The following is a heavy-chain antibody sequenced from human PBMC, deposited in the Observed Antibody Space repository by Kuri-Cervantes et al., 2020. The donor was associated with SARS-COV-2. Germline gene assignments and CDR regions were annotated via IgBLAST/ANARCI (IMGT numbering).Heavy chain of an antibody. CDR1: GFNFSTSD. Sequence: GGSLRLSCVASGFNFSTSDMHWVRQAPGKGLEWVTFISCDGKNKKCLASGKGRFTISRDNSQNTLHLQMKSLRDEDTAIYYCAKDRAGVHDFWGQGTLVTVSS. CDR2: ISCDGKNK. J-gene: IGHJ4*02. D-gene: IGHD2-21*01. CDR3: AKDRAGVHDF. V-gene: IGHV3-30*18.